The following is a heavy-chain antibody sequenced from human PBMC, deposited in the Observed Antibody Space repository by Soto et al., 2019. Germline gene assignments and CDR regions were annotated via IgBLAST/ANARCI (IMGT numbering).Heavy chain of an antibody. CDR1: GYTFTSYG. Sequence: GASVKVSCKASGYTFTSYGISWVRQAPGQGLEWMGWISAYNGNTNYAQKLQGRVTMTTDTSTSTAYMELRSLRSDDTAVYYCATNVLRYFDWLSPDNWFDPWGQGTLVTVS. D-gene: IGHD3-9*01. J-gene: IGHJ5*02. CDR2: ISAYNGNT. V-gene: IGHV1-18*01. CDR3: ATNVLRYFDWLSPDNWFDP.